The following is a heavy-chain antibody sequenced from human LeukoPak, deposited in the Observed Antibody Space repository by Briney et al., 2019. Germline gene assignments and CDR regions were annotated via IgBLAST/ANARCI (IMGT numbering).Heavy chain of an antibody. V-gene: IGHV3-48*03. Sequence: GGSLRLSCAASGFTFSSYEMNWVRQAPGKGLEWVSYISSSGSTIYYADSVKGRFTISRDNAKNSLYPQMNSLRAEDTAVYYCARDVSSSWYFNYGMDVWGQGTTVTVSS. CDR3: ARDVSSSWYFNYGMDV. CDR2: ISSSGSTI. J-gene: IGHJ6*02. D-gene: IGHD6-13*01. CDR1: GFTFSSYE.